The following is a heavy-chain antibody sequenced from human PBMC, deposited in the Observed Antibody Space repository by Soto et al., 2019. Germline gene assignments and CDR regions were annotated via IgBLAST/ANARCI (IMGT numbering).Heavy chain of an antibody. Sequence: SETLSLTCTFSGGSISSYYWSWIRQPPGKGLEWIGYIYYSGSTNYNPSLKSRVTISVDTSKNQFSLKLSSVTAADTAVYCCARDRGSSSWYDYYYYMDVWGKGTTVTVSS. CDR2: IYYSGST. D-gene: IGHD6-13*01. J-gene: IGHJ6*03. CDR1: GGSISSYY. V-gene: IGHV4-59*01. CDR3: ARDRGSSSWYDYYYYMDV.